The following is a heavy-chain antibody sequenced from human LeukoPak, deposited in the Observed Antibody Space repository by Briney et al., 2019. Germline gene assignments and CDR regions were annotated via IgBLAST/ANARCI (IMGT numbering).Heavy chain of an antibody. V-gene: IGHV4-39*07. CDR1: GGSISSSSYY. J-gene: IGHJ5*02. Sequence: SETLSLACTVSGGSISSSSYYWGWIRQPPGKGLEWIGYIYYSGSTYYNPSLKSRVTISVDTSKNQFSLKLSSVTAADTAVYYCARLLFDPWGQGTLVTVSS. CDR2: IYYSGST. CDR3: ARLLFDP.